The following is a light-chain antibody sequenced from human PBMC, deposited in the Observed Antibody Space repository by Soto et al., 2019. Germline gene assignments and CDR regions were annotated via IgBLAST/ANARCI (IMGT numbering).Light chain of an antibody. CDR3: QQYNSYSRT. CDR1: QSISDW. CDR2: DAS. V-gene: IGKV1-5*01. Sequence: DIQMTQSPSTLSASVGDRVTITCRASQSISDWVAWYQQKPGEAPKLLIFDASSLKSGVPSRFSGSGSGTEFTLTISSLQSDDFGTYYCQQYNSYSRTFGQGTKVDI. J-gene: IGKJ1*01.